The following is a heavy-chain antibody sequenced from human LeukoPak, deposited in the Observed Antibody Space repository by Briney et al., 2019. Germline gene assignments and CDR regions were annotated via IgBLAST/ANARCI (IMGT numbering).Heavy chain of an antibody. CDR1: GFTFSNAW. J-gene: IGHJ4*02. D-gene: IGHD1-26*01. CDR3: TTMAGIVGAKCFDY. CDR2: IKSKTDDGTT. Sequence: GGSLRLSCAASGFTFSNAWMNWVRQAPGKGLEWVGRIKSKTDDGTTDYAAPVKGRFTLSRDDSKNTLFLQMNSLKIEDTAVYYCTTMAGIVGAKCFDYWGQGILVTVSS. V-gene: IGHV3-15*07.